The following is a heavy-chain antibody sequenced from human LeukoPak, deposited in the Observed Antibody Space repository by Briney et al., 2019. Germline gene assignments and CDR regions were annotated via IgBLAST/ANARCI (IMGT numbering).Heavy chain of an antibody. Sequence: NPSETLSLTCTVSGGSISSYYWSWIRQPPGKGLEWIGYIYYSGSTNYNPSLKSRVTISVDTSKNQFSLKLSSVTAADTAVYYCARDSKGGYRSLGYWGQGTLVTVSS. V-gene: IGHV4-59*12. J-gene: IGHJ4*02. CDR3: ARDSKGGYRSLGY. CDR1: GGSISSYY. CDR2: IYYSGST. D-gene: IGHD5-18*01.